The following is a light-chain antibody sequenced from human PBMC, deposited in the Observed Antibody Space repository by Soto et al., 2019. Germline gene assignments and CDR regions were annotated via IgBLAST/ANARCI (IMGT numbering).Light chain of an antibody. V-gene: IGLV1-40*01. J-gene: IGLJ3*02. CDR3: QSYDSSLSGWV. Sequence: QSVLTQPPSVSGAPGQKVTISCTRSSSNIGAAYDVHWYQHLPGTAPKLLIYGNNNRPSGVPDRFSGSKSGTSASLAITGLQAEDEAGYYCQSYDSSLSGWVFGGGTKLTVL. CDR2: GNN. CDR1: SSNIGAAYD.